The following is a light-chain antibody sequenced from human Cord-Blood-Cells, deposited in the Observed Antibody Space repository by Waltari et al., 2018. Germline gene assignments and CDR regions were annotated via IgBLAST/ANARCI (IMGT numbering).Light chain of an antibody. J-gene: IGLJ2*01. V-gene: IGLV2-23*01. CDR2: EGS. Sequence: QSALTQPAPVSGSPGQSITIPCPGTSSDAGSYNLVSWYQLHPGKAPKRMIYEGSKRPSGVSNRFSGSKSGNTASLTISGLQAEDEADYYCCSYAGSSTLVFGGGTKLTVL. CDR3: CSYAGSSTLV. CDR1: SSDAGSYNL.